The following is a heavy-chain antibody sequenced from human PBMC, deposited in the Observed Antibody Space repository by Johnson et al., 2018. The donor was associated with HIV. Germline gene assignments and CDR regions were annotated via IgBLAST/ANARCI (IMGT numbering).Heavy chain of an antibody. V-gene: IGHV3-30*02. J-gene: IGHJ3*01. D-gene: IGHD2-2*01. CDR1: RFTFSSYG. CDR2: IRNDGSNN. Sequence: VQLVESGGGVVQPGGSLRLSCEASRFTFSSYGMHWVRQAPGKGLEWVAFIRNDGSNNNYGDSVKGRFTISRDNSKNTLYLQMNSLRAEDTAVYYCARDWSDIPAAVTGAFDVWGQGTMVTVSS. CDR3: ARDWSDIPAAVTGAFDV.